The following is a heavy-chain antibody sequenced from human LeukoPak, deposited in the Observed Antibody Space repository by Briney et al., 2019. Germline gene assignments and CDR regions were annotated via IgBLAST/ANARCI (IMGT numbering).Heavy chain of an antibody. CDR2: ISSSSSYI. J-gene: IGHJ6*03. CDR3: AREAIAAAGMGYYYYMNV. CDR1: GFTFSSYS. D-gene: IGHD6-13*01. V-gene: IGHV3-21*01. Sequence: GGSLRLSCAASGFTFSSYSMNWVRQAPGKGLEWVSSISSSSSYIYYADSVKGRFTISRDNAKNSLYLQMNSLRAEDTAVYCCAREAIAAAGMGYYYYMNVWGKGTTVTVSS.